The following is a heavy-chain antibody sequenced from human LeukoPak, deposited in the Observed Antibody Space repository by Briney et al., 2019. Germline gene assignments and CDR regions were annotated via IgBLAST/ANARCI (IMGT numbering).Heavy chain of an antibody. V-gene: IGHV3-66*01. J-gene: IGHJ3*02. Sequence: GGSLRLSCAASGFTVSSNYMSWVRQAPGKGLEWVSVIYSGGSTYYADSVKGRFTISRDNSKNTLYLKMNSLRAEDTAVYYCARALQDIVVVPAAEDAFDIWGQGTMVTVSS. CDR1: GFTVSSNY. CDR2: IYSGGST. CDR3: ARALQDIVVVPAAEDAFDI. D-gene: IGHD2-2*01.